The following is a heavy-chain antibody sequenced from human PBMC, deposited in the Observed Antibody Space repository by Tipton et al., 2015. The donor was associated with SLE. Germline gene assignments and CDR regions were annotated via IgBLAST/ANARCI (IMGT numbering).Heavy chain of an antibody. D-gene: IGHD6-19*01. CDR3: ARTSSGWYYFDY. V-gene: IGHV4-30-4*01. CDR1: GGSISSGDYY. J-gene: IGHJ4*02. Sequence: TLSLTCTVSGGSISSGDYYWSWIRQPPGKGLEWIGEINHSGSTNYNPSLKSRVTISVDTSKNQFSLKLSSVTAADTAVYYCARTSSGWYYFDYWGQGTLVTVSS. CDR2: INHSGST.